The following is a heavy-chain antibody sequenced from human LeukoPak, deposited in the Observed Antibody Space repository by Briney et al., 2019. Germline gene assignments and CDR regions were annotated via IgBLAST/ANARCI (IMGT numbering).Heavy chain of an antibody. J-gene: IGHJ4*02. CDR3: ARRRSSTWYFDF. CDR1: GFSLSTSGVG. CDR2: IYWDDDK. V-gene: IGHV2-5*02. D-gene: IGHD6-13*01. Sequence: SGPTLVKPPQTLTLTCTFSGFSLSTSGVGVGWIRQPPGKALEWLALIYWDDDKRYSPSLKSRLTITKDTSKNQVVLIMTNMDPVDTATYYCARRRSSTWYFDFWGQGTLLTVSS.